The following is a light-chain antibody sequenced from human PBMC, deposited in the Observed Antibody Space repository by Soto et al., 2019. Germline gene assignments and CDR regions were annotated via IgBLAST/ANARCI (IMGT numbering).Light chain of an antibody. CDR3: QQYGSSPTWT. V-gene: IGKV3-20*01. CDR1: QSVSSSY. Sequence: EIVLTQSPGTLSLSPGERATLSCRASQSVSSSYLACYQHKPGQATRLLIYGAASRATGIPDRFSGSGSGTDFTLTISRLEPEDFAVYYCQQYGSSPTWTFGQGTKVDIK. CDR2: GAA. J-gene: IGKJ1*01.